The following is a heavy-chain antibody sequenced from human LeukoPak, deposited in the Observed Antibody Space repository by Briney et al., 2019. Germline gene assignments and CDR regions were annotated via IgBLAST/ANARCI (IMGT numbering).Heavy chain of an antibody. Sequence: SETLSLTCAVYGGSFSGYYWSWIRQPPGKGLEWIGEINHSGSTNYNPSLKSRVTISVDTSKNQFSLKLSSVTAADTAVYYCARQWLVPLGYYYYYCGMDVWGQGTTVTVSS. CDR1: GGSFSGYY. CDR3: ARQWLVPLGYYYYYCGMDV. J-gene: IGHJ6*02. D-gene: IGHD6-19*01. V-gene: IGHV4-34*01. CDR2: INHSGST.